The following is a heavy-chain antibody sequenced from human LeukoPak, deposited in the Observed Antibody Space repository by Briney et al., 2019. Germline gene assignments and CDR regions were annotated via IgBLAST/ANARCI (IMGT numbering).Heavy chain of an antibody. D-gene: IGHD6-19*01. CDR3: ARDRAGIAVAGTQNYYYGMGV. CDR2: IIPIFGTA. CDR1: GGTFSSYA. Sequence: ASVTVSCKASGGTFSSYAISWVRQAPGQGLEWMGGIIPIFGTANYAQKFQGRVTITADESTSTAYMELSSLRSEDTAVYYCARDRAGIAVAGTQNYYYGMGVWGQGTTVTVSS. J-gene: IGHJ6*02. V-gene: IGHV1-69*13.